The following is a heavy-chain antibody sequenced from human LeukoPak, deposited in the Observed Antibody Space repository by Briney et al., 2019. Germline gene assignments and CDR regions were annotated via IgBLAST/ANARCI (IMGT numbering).Heavy chain of an antibody. CDR1: GFTFSSYS. CDR3: AELGITMIGGV. J-gene: IGHJ6*04. Sequence: GGSLRLSCAASGFTFSSYSMNWVRQAPGKGLEWVSYISTSGSTIYYADSVKGRFTISRDNAKNSLYLQMNSLRAEDTAVYYCAELGITMIGGVWGKGTTVTISS. V-gene: IGHV3-48*04. CDR2: ISTSGSTI. D-gene: IGHD3-10*02.